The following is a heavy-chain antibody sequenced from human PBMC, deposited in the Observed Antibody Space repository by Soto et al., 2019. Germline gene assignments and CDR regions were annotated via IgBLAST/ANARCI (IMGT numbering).Heavy chain of an antibody. CDR3: AKDRATVLPGDFAY. J-gene: IGHJ4*02. CDR1: GFTFDDYA. Sequence: EVQLVESGGGLAQPGRSLRLSCAASGFTFDDYAMHWVRQVPGKGPEWVSGISWNSESVGYADAVKGRFTISRDNAQNSLYLQMNSLRPEDTALYYCAKDRATVLPGDFAYWGQGILVTVPS. CDR2: ISWNSESV. D-gene: IGHD3-9*01. V-gene: IGHV3-9*01.